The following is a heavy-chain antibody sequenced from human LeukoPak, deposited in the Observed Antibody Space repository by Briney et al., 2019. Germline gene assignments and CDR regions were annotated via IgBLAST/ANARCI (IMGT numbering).Heavy chain of an antibody. V-gene: IGHV3-23*01. J-gene: IGHJ4*02. CDR2: ISGSGGST. CDR3: ARAFRLRYFDWLLYYY. D-gene: IGHD3-9*01. Sequence: PGGSLRLSCAASGFTFSSYAMSWVRQAPGKGLEWVSAISGSGGSTYYADSVKGRFTISRDNSKNTLYLQMNSLRAEDTAVYYCARAFRLRYFDWLLYYYWGQGTLVTVSS. CDR1: GFTFSSYA.